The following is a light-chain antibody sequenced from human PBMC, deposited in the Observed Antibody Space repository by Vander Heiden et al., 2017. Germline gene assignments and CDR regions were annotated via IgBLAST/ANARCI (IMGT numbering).Light chain of an antibody. J-gene: IGLJ2*01. V-gene: IGLV1-44*01. CDR2: TND. CDR1: TSNIGSNY. CDR3: ATWDDSLNGPV. Sequence: QSVLTQPPSASGTPGPRVTISCSGSTSNIGSNYVSWYQQLPGTAPKLLMYTNDVRPSGVPGRFSGSKSGTSASLAISGLQSEDEADYYCATWDDSLNGPVFGGGTKLTVL.